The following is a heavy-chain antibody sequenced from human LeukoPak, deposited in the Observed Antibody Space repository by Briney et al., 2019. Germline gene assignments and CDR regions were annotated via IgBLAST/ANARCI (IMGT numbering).Heavy chain of an antibody. Sequence: ASVKVSCKASGYTFTGYYMHWVRQAPGQGLEWMGWINPNSGGTNYAQKFQGRVTMTRDTSISTAYMELSRLRPDDTAVYYCARATSYDFWSGPHFDYWGQGTLVTVSS. CDR1: GYTFTGYY. V-gene: IGHV1-2*02. J-gene: IGHJ4*02. D-gene: IGHD3-3*01. CDR3: ARATSYDFWSGPHFDY. CDR2: INPNSGGT.